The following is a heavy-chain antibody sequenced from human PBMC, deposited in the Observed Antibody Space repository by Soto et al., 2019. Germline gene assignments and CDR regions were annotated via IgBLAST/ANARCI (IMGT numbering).Heavy chain of an antibody. V-gene: IGHV1-69*01. Sequence: QVQLAQSGAEVKKRGSSVKVSCKVSGGTFNNYAISWVRQAPGEGLEWMGGIIPAFGTPKYAQRFQDRVTISADVYAATAYMELTSLRSDDTAVYYCARDTREITRVPGVIPYYIYHMDVWGPGTTVAVSS. CDR2: IIPAFGTP. J-gene: IGHJ6*02. CDR3: ARDTREITRVPGVIPYYIYHMDV. CDR1: GGTFNNYA. D-gene: IGHD3-10*01.